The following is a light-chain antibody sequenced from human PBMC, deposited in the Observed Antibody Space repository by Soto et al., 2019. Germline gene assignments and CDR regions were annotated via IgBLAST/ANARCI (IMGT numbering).Light chain of an antibody. Sequence: EIVLTQSPGTLSLSPGQRATLSGRAMQSIASSYLSWYQKEPGQPPRLLLYRTFNRATGIPDRFSGSGSGTDFTLTLSRLEPEDFAVYLFQQFSSXPLTSGGGTKV. V-gene: IGKV3-20*01. CDR2: RTF. CDR1: QSIASSY. CDR3: QQFSSXPLT. J-gene: IGKJ4*01.